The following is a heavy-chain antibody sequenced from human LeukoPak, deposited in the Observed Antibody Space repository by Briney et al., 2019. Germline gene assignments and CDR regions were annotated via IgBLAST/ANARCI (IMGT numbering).Heavy chain of an antibody. J-gene: IGHJ4*02. CDR2: IYMGGNT. V-gene: IGHV3-53*04. Sequence: PGGSLRLSCAASGFTFRDYYMSWSPQAPGKGLEWVSVIYMGGNTFYADSVKGRFTISRHTSKNTLYLQMNSLRVEDTAAYYCARVGDEVAYARGYLDYWGQGTLVTVSS. D-gene: IGHD3-16*01. CDR3: ARVGDEVAYARGYLDY. CDR1: GFTFRDYY.